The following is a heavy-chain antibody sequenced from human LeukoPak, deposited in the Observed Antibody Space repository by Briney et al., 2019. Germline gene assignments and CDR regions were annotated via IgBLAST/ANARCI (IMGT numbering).Heavy chain of an antibody. Sequence: PSQTLSLTCTVSGGSISSYYWSWLRQPAGKGLEWIGYIYNSGRTNYNPSLKSQVTISVDTSKNQFSLKLSSVTAANTAEYYWAGSYYDEVDYWGQGTLVTVSS. CDR1: GGSISSYY. D-gene: IGHD3-22*01. CDR3: AGSYYDEVDY. J-gene: IGHJ4*02. V-gene: IGHV4-59*01. CDR2: IYNSGRT.